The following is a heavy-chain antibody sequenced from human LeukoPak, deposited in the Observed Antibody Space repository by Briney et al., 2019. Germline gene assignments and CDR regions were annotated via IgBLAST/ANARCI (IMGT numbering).Heavy chain of an antibody. J-gene: IGHJ4*02. CDR3: ARGSGSMVRGVITSAFDY. V-gene: IGHV4-34*01. CDR2: INHSGST. CDR1: GGSFSGYY. D-gene: IGHD3-10*01. Sequence: PSETLSLTCAVYGGSFSGYYWSWIRQPPGKGLEWIGEINHSGSTNYNPSLKSRVTISVDTSKNQFSLKLSSVTAADTAVYYCARGSGSMVRGVITSAFDYWGQGTLVTVSS.